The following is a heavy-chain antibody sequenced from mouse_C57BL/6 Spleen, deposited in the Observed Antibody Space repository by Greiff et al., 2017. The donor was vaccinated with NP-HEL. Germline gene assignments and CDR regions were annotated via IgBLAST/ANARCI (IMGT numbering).Heavy chain of an antibody. D-gene: IGHD1-2*01. J-gene: IGHJ2*01. CDR2: IDPSDSYT. CDR1: GYTFTSYW. Sequence: VQLQQPGAELVKPGASVKLSCKASGYTFTSYWMQWVKQRPGQGLEWIGEIDPSDSYTNYNQKFKGKATLTVDTSSSTAYMQLSSLTSEDSAVYYCARSITTGGYWGQGTTLTVSS. CDR3: ARSITTGGY. V-gene: IGHV1-50*01.